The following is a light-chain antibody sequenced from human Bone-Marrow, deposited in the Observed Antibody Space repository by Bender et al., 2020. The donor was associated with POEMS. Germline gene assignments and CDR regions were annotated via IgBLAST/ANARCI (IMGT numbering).Light chain of an antibody. CDR2: EDT. J-gene: IGLJ2*01. CDR3: CSYAGSSTSVL. Sequence: QSALTQPASVSGSPGQSITISCTGTTSDVGSYNLVSWYQQYPGKAPKIVIYEDTKRPSGVSNRFSGSKSGDTASLTISGLQAEDEADYYCCSYAGSSTSVLFGGGTKLTVL. CDR1: TSDVGSYNL. V-gene: IGLV2-23*01.